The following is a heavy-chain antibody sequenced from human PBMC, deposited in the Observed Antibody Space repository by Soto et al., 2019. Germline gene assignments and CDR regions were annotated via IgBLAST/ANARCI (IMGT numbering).Heavy chain of an antibody. CDR3: VRAGHVFDVHYYGMDL. CDR2: ISSSGTYI. J-gene: IGHJ6*02. D-gene: IGHD3-10*01. V-gene: IGHV3-21*01. Sequence: EGSLRLSCEASGFTFNDYSMDWVRQAPEKGLEWVSSISSSGTYIYYADSVKGRFAISRDNANNVMYLQMDTLRAEDTAVYYCVRAGHVFDVHYYGMDLWGQGTTVTV. CDR1: GFTFNDYS.